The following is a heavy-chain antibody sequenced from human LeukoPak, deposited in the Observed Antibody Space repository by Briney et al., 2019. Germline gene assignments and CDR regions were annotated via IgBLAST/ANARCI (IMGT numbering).Heavy chain of an antibody. D-gene: IGHD3-16*01. CDR3: ARDFGKRYYDYSGLFDH. CDR2: SNPNTGDT. J-gene: IGHJ4*02. V-gene: IGHV1-2*02. Sequence: ASVKVSCKSSVYTFHGYYIHWVRQAPGHGREWMGWSNPNTGDTQYAHKFQGTVTVTSDTFISTVLLELSSLRSDATAIYYFARDFGKRYYDYSGLFDHWGQGALVTVSS. CDR1: VYTFHGYY.